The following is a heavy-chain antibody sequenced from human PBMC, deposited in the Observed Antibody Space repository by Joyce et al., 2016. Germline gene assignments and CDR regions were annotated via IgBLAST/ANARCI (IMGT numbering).Heavy chain of an antibody. CDR1: GGTFSNYA. V-gene: IGHV1-69*01. CDR3: ARGARAAAGTFDAFDI. D-gene: IGHD6-13*01. CDR2: IIHIFGTT. Sequence: QVQLVQSGAEVKNPGSSVKVSCKASGGTFSNYAISWVRQAPGQGLEWMGGIIHIFGTTNYAQKFQGRVTITADESTITTYMELSRLRSQDTAVYYCARGARAAAGTFDAFDIWGQGTMVTVS. J-gene: IGHJ3*02.